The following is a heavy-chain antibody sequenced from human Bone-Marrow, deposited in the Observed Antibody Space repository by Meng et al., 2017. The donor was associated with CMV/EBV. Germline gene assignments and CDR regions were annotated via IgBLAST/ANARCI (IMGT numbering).Heavy chain of an antibody. CDR2: ISSSSSYI. CDR1: GFTFSSYS. D-gene: IGHD3-3*01. Sequence: GESLKISCAASGFTFSSYSMNWVRQAPGKGLEWVSSISSSSSYIYYADSVKGRFTISRDNAKNSLYLQMNSLRAEDTAVYYCARDRLSPYDFWSGPPSSGYYYGMDVWGQGTTAASSS. CDR3: ARDRLSPYDFWSGPPSSGYYYGMDV. J-gene: IGHJ6*02. V-gene: IGHV3-21*01.